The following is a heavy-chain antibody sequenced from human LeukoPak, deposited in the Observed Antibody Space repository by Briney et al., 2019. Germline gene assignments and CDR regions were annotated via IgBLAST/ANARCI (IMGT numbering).Heavy chain of an antibody. V-gene: IGHV3-30-3*01. CDR2: ISYDGSNK. CDR1: GFTFSSYA. D-gene: IGHD2-8*02. Sequence: GRSLRLSCAASGFTFSSYAMHWVRQAPGKGLEWVAVISYDGSNKYYADSVKGRFTISRDNSKNTLYLQMNSLRAEDTALYYCAKGIPGGPIPYYGMDVWGQGTTVTVSS. CDR3: AKGIPGGPIPYYGMDV. J-gene: IGHJ6*02.